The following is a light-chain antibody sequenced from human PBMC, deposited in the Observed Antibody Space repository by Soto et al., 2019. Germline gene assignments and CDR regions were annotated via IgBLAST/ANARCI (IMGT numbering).Light chain of an antibody. CDR3: QQRSDWPIT. Sequence: EIVLTQSPSTLSLSPGERATLSCRASPSVDTRLSWYQQKPGQVPRLLIYDASNRATGIPARFSGSGSGTALTLTISSLEPEDVAVYHCQQRSDWPITLVGGTKVEIK. J-gene: IGKJ4*01. CDR1: PSVDTR. V-gene: IGKV3-11*01. CDR2: DAS.